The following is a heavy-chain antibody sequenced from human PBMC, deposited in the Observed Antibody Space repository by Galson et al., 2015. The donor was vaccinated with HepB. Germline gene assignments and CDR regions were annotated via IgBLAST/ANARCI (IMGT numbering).Heavy chain of an antibody. D-gene: IGHD3-3*01. CDR1: GFTFSSYS. V-gene: IGHV3-21*01. Sequence: SLRLSCAASGFTFSSYSMNWVRQAPGKGLEWVSSISSSSYIYYADSVKGRFTISRDNAKNSLYLQMNSLRAEDTAVYYCARPSYDFWSGYYRYWGQGTLVTVSS. CDR3: ARPSYDFWSGYYRY. CDR2: ISSSSYI. J-gene: IGHJ4*02.